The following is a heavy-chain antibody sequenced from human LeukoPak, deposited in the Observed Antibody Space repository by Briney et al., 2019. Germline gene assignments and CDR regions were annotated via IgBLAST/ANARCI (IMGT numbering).Heavy chain of an antibody. CDR3: TSYVLLWFGELGDAFDI. D-gene: IGHD3-10*01. CDR1: GGSISSYY. Sequence: LTCSVSGGSISSYYWSWVRQAPGKGLEWVGRIKSKTDGGTTDYAAPVKGRFTISRDDSKNTLYLQMNSLKTEDTAVYYCTSYVLLWFGELGDAFDIWGQGTMVTVSS. J-gene: IGHJ3*02. V-gene: IGHV3-15*01. CDR2: IKSKTDGGTT.